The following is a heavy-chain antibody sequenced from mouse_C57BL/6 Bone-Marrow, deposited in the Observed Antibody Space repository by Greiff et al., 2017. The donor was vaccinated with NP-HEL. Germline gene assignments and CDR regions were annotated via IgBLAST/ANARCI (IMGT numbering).Heavy chain of an antibody. CDR3: ATPHDGYYPAWFAY. CDR2: IYPGDGDT. V-gene: IGHV1-82*01. CDR1: GYAFSSSW. Sequence: VKLQQSGPELVKPGASVKISCKASGYAFSSSWMNWVKQRPGKGLGWIGRIYPGDGDTNYNGKFKGKATLTADKSSSTAYMQLSSLTSEDSAVYFCATPHDGYYPAWFAYWGQGTLVTVSA. D-gene: IGHD2-3*01. J-gene: IGHJ3*01.